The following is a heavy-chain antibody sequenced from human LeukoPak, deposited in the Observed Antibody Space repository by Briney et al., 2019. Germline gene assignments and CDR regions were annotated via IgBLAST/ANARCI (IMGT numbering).Heavy chain of an antibody. D-gene: IGHD3-9*01. CDR1: GGTFSSYA. CDR3: AGRLRYFDQGAFDI. J-gene: IGHJ3*02. V-gene: IGHV1-69*06. Sequence: ASVKVSCKVSGGTFSSYAISWVRQAPGQGLEWMGGIIHIFGAANYAQKFQGRVTVTADKSTSTAYMELSSLRSEDTAVYYCAGRLRYFDQGAFDIWGQGTMVTVSS. CDR2: IIHIFGAA.